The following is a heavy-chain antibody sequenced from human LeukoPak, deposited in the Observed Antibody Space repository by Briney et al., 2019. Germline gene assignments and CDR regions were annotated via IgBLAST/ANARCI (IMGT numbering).Heavy chain of an antibody. V-gene: IGHV4-28*01. D-gene: IGHD5-18*01. Sequence: SETLSLTCAVSGYSISSSNWWGWIRQPPGKGLEWIGYIYYSGSTNYNPSLKSRVTISVGTSKNQFSLKLSSVTAADTAVYYCARTDTAMVIFAFDIWGQGTMVTVSS. CDR1: GYSISSSNW. CDR2: IYYSGST. CDR3: ARTDTAMVIFAFDI. J-gene: IGHJ3*02.